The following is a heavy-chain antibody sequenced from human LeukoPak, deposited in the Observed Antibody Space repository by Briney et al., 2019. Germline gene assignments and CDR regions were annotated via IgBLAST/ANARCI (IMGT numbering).Heavy chain of an antibody. CDR2: INNSGST. CDR3: ARSSRFSRGMDV. V-gene: IGHV4-34*01. Sequence: SETLSLTCAVYGGSFSGYYWSWVRQPPGKGLEWIGEINNSGSTNYNPSLKSRVTISVDTSKNQFSLKLSSVTAADTAVYYCARSSRFSRGMDVWGQGTTVTVSS. CDR1: GGSFSGYY. D-gene: IGHD2-2*01. J-gene: IGHJ6*02.